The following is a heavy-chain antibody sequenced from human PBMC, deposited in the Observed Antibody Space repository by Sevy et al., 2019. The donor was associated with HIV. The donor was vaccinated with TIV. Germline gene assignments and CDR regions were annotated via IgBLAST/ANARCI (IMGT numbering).Heavy chain of an antibody. Sequence: GGSLRLSCAASGFTFSSHSMSWVRQAPGKGLEWVSSLSSSSTYIFHADSVKGRFTISRDNAKNSLYLQRNSLRAEDTAVYYCARSYYDASGYSTFDYWGQGTLVTVSS. CDR2: LSSSSTYI. D-gene: IGHD3-22*01. V-gene: IGHV3-21*01. CDR1: GFTFSSHS. J-gene: IGHJ4*02. CDR3: ARSYYDASGYSTFDY.